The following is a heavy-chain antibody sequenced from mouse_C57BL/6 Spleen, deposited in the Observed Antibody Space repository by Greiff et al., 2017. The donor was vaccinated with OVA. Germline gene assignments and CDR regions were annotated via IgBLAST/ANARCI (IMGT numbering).Heavy chain of an antibody. CDR1: GYTFTDYE. V-gene: IGHV1-15*01. J-gene: IGHJ1*03. Sequence: QVQLQQSGAELVRPGASVTLSCKASGYTFTDYEMHWVKQTPVHGLEWIGAIDPETGGTAYNQKFKGKAILTADKSSSTAYMELRSLTSEDSAVYYCTRKRTMVTTRSYWYFDVWGTGTTVTVSS. CDR2: IDPETGGT. CDR3: TRKRTMVTTRSYWYFDV. D-gene: IGHD2-2*01.